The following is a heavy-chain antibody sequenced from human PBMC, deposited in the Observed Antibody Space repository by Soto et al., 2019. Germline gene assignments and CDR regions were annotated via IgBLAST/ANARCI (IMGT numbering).Heavy chain of an antibody. CDR1: GGSISSYY. Sequence: PSETLSLTCTVSGGSISSYYWSWIRQPPGKGLEWIGYIYYSGSTNYNPSLKSRVTISVDTSKNQFSLKLSSVTAADTAVYYCARDRLNSNNWISSPKDPSHYYCGMDVWGQGTTVTVSS. D-gene: IGHD1-20*01. J-gene: IGHJ6*02. V-gene: IGHV4-59*01. CDR2: IYYSGST. CDR3: ARDRLNSNNWISSPKDPSHYYCGMDV.